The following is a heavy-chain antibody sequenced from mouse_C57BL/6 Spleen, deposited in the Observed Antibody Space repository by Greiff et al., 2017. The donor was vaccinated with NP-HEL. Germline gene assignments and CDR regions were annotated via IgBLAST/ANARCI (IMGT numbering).Heavy chain of an antibody. CDR3: ARGRYDGYLDY. CDR1: GYAFSSYW. V-gene: IGHV1-80*01. D-gene: IGHD2-3*01. CDR2: IYPGDGDT. Sequence: VQLQQSGAELVKPGASVKISCKASGYAFSSYWMNWVKQRPGKGLEWIGQIYPGDGDTNYNGKFKGKATLTADKSSSTAYMQLSSLTSEDSAVYFCARGRYDGYLDYWGQGTTLTVSS. J-gene: IGHJ2*01.